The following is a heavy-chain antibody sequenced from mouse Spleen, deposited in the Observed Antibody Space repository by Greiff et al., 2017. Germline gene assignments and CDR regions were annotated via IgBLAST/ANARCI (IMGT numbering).Heavy chain of an antibody. D-gene: IGHD2-14*01. J-gene: IGHJ3*01. CDR2: IWSDGST. Sequence: QVQLKETGPGLVAPSQSLSITCTVSGFSLTSYGVHWVRQPPGKGLEWLVVIWSDGSTNYNSALRSRLSISKDNSKSQVFLKMNSLQTDDTAMYYCARQDYRYDDGWFAYWGQGTLVTVSA. V-gene: IGHV2-6-1*01. CDR3: ARQDYRYDDGWFAY. CDR1: GFSLTSYG.